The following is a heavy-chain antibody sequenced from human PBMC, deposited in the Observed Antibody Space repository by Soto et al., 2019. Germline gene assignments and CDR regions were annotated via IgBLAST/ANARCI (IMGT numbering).Heavy chain of an antibody. D-gene: IGHD1-26*01. CDR1: TFNSYS. J-gene: IGHJ5*02. CDR3: TRDDGGSYDNWFNP. V-gene: IGHV3-21*01. CDR2: ISSGSAYI. Sequence: EVQLVESGGGLVKPGGSLRLSCTFTFNSYSLNWVRQAPGKGLEWVSSISSGSAYIKYADSVTGRFTISRDNANNLLYLQMRSLRVYDTAVYYCTRDDGGSYDNWFNPWGQGTLVTVSS.